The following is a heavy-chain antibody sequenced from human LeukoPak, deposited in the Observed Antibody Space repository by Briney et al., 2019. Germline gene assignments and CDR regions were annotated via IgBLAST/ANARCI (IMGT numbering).Heavy chain of an antibody. CDR1: GGSISGYY. D-gene: IGHD5-12*01. CDR3: VRGYSGYPYYLDY. V-gene: IGHV4-59*08. J-gene: IGHJ4*02. CDR2: ISYSGST. Sequence: SETLSLTCTVSGGSISGYYWTWIRQPPGKGLEWTGYISYSGSTSSHPSLKSRVTISLDTSKNQFSLKLTSVTAADTAVYYCVRGYSGYPYYLDYWGQGTLVTVSS.